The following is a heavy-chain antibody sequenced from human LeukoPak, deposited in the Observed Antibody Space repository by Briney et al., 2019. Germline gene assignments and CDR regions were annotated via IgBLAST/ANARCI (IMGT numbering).Heavy chain of an antibody. V-gene: IGHV1-8*01. CDR3: ARKGPANYYYYYRDV. D-gene: IGHD2-2*01. CDR2: MNPNSGNT. CDR1: GYTFTSYD. J-gene: IGHJ6*03. Sequence: ASVKVSCKASGYTFTSYDLNWVRQATGQGLEWMGWMNPNSGNTGYAPKFQGRVTMTRNTSISTAYMELSSLRSEDTAVYYCARKGPANYYYYYRDVWGKGTSVTVSS.